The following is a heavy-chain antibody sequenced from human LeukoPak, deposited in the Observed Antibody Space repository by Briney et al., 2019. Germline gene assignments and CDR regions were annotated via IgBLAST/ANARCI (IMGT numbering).Heavy chain of an antibody. CDR3: ARDRGWYRLDY. J-gene: IGHJ4*02. D-gene: IGHD6-19*01. CDR1: GFTFGSYW. Sequence: PGGSLRLSCTASGFTFGSYWMNWVRQAPGKGVEWVAIIKGDGSDKNYVESVKGRFTVSRDNAKNSLYLQMNSLRAEDTAVYYCARDRGWYRLDYWGQGTLVTVSS. CDR2: IKGDGSDK. V-gene: IGHV3-7*01.